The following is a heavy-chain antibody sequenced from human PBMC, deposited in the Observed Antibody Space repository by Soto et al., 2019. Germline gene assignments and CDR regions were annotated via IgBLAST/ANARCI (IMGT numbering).Heavy chain of an antibody. CDR3: AVQTCVEDGFPGAAHCQQ. CDR1: GGTFISYA. V-gene: IGHV1-69*01. CDR2: IMPIFGTP. J-gene: IGHJ1*01. Sequence: QVQLVQSGAEVKKPGSSVKVSCKASGGTFISYAFTWVRQAPGQGLEWIGGIMPIFGTPNYAQKFQARVTMTADAPTSTPDRARSSRRAEDTAIYYCAVQTCVEDGFPGAAHCQQWGQGTGVNLSS. D-gene: IGHD6-25*01.